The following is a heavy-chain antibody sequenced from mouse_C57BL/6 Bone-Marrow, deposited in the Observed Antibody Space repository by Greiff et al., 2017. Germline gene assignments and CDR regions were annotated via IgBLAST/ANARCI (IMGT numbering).Heavy chain of an antibody. Sequence: EVQGVESGGDLVKPGGSLKLSCAASGFTFSSYGMSWVRQTPDKRLEWVATISSGGSYTYYPDSVKGRFTISRDNAKNTLYLQMSRLESEDTAMYYCARPYGNCWGQGTLVTVSA. CDR3: ARPYGNC. V-gene: IGHV5-6*01. D-gene: IGHD2-1*01. J-gene: IGHJ3*01. CDR2: ISSGGSYT. CDR1: GFTFSSYG.